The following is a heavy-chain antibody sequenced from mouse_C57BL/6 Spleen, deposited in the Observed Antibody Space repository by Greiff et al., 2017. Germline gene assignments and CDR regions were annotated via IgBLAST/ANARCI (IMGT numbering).Heavy chain of an antibody. J-gene: IGHJ1*03. CDR3: ARDYYGSSYDLYFDV. CDR1: GFNIKNTY. CDR2: IDPANGNT. Sequence: VQLQQSVAELVRPGASVKLSCTASGFNIKNTYMHWVKQRPEQGLEWIGRIDPANGNTKYAPKFQGKATITADTSSNTAYLQLSSLTSEDTAIYYCARDYYGSSYDLYFDVWGTGTTVTVSS. V-gene: IGHV14-3*01. D-gene: IGHD1-1*01.